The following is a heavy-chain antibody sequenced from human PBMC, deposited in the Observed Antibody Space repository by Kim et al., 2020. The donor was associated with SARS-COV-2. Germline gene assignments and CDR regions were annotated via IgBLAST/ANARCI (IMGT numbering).Heavy chain of an antibody. CDR1: GFTFSDYY. Sequence: GGSLRLSCAASGFTFSDYYMSWIRQAPGKGLEWVSYISSSSSYTNYADSVKGRFTISRDNAKNSLYLQMNSLRAEDTAVYYCAREARYCSGGSCYGFDYWGQGTLVTVSS. J-gene: IGHJ4*02. CDR2: ISSSSSYT. D-gene: IGHD2-15*01. CDR3: AREARYCSGGSCYGFDY. V-gene: IGHV3-11*05.